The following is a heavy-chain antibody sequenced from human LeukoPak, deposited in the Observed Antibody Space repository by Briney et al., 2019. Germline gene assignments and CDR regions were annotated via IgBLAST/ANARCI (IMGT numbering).Heavy chain of an antibody. CDR2: ISSSGST. Sequence: PGGSLRLSCAASGFTFSDYYMSWIRQAPGKGLEWVSYISSSGSTYYADSVKGRSTISRDNSKNTLYLQMNSLRAEDTAVYYCAGYNCSSTTCYTGGFDYWGQGTLVTVSS. D-gene: IGHD2-2*02. V-gene: IGHV3-11*01. CDR1: GFTFSDYY. J-gene: IGHJ4*02. CDR3: AGYNCSSTTCYTGGFDY.